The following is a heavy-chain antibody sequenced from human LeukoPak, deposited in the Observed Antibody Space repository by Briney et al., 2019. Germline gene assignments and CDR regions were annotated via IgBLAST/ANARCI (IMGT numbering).Heavy chain of an antibody. Sequence: GASVKVSCKASGYTFTGYYMHWVRQAPGQGLEWMGWINPNSGGTNYAQKFQGRVTMTRDTSISTAYMELSRLRSDDTAVYYCARVGYYDSSGYSTAGHYWGQGTLVTVSS. J-gene: IGHJ4*02. D-gene: IGHD3-22*01. CDR3: ARVGYYDSSGYSTAGHY. CDR1: GYTFTGYY. V-gene: IGHV1-2*02. CDR2: INPNSGGT.